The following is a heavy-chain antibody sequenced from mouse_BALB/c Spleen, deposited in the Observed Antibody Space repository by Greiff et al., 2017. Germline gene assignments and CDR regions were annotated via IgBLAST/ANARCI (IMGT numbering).Heavy chain of an antibody. Sequence: LQQPGSELVRPGASVKLSCKASGYTFTSYWMHWVKQRHGQGLEWIGNIYPGSGSTNYDEKFKSKGTLTVDTSSSTAYMHLSSLTSEDSAVYYCTRRGITTDAMDYWGQGTSVTVSS. CDR3: TRRGITTDAMDY. CDR1: GYTFTSYW. D-gene: IGHD2-4*01. V-gene: IGHV1S22*01. J-gene: IGHJ4*01. CDR2: IYPGSGST.